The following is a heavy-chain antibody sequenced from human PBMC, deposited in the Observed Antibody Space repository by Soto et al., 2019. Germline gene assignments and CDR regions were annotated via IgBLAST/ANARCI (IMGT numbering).Heavy chain of an antibody. D-gene: IGHD6-6*01. CDR3: AXGWGSVSAARPGNWFDP. Sequence: ASVKVSCKASGYTFTSCAMHWVRQAPGQRLEWMGWINAGNGNTKYSQKFQGRVTITRDTSASTAYMELSSLRSEDTAVYYCAXGWGSVSAARPGNWFDPWGRGTLVTVSS. V-gene: IGHV1-3*01. CDR2: INAGNGNT. J-gene: IGHJ5*02. CDR1: GYTFTSCA.